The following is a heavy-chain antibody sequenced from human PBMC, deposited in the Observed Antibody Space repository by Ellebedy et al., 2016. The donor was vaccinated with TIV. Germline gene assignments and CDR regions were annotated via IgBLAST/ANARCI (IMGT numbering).Heavy chain of an antibody. J-gene: IGHJ4*02. CDR2: ISSTGSRT. V-gene: IGHV3-23*01. CDR3: AKDRTPGDGYWVFDD. CDR1: GFTFSSYA. Sequence: GESLKISCAASGFTFSSYAMSWVRQAPGKGLEWVSTISSTGSRTYYADSVEGRFIISRDNSKKTLYLQMNSRRVEDTAVYFCAKDRTPGDGYWVFDDWGQGTLVTVSS. D-gene: IGHD5-18*01.